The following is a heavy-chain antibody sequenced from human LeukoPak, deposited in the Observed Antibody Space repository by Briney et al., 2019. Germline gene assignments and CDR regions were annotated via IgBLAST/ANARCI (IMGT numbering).Heavy chain of an antibody. CDR1: GFTVRSNY. CDR3: AREIVGTAAAFDI. Sequence: PGGSLRLSCAASGFTVRSNYMSWVRQAPGKGLEWVSVIYSGGGTYYADSVKGRFTISRDNSKNTLYLQMNSLRAEDTAVYYCAREIVGTAAAFDIWGQGTMVTVSS. CDR2: IYSGGGT. V-gene: IGHV3-53*01. D-gene: IGHD2-21*01. J-gene: IGHJ3*02.